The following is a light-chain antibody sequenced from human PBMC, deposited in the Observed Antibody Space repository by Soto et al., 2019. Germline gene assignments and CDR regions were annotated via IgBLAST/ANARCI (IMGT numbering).Light chain of an antibody. Sequence: LTQPRSVSGSPGQSVTISCTGTISDVGSYKDVSWYQHHPGKVPKLMIYDVSERPSGVPDRFSGSKSGNTASLTISGLQAEDEAIYYCCAYADTFYVFGTGTKVTVL. CDR2: DVS. CDR3: CAYADTFYV. CDR1: ISDVGSYKD. V-gene: IGLV2-11*01. J-gene: IGLJ1*01.